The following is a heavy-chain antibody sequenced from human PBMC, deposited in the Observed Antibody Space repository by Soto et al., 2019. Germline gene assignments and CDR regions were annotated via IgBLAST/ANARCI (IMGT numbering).Heavy chain of an antibody. CDR1: GYTFTGYY. CDR2: INPNSGGT. D-gene: IGHD5-18*01. J-gene: IGHJ6*02. Sequence: ASVKVSCKASGYTFTGYYMHWVRQAPGQGLEWMGWINPNSGGTNYAQKFQGWVTMTRDTSISTAYMELSRLRSDDTAVYYCARXRGYSYGSYYYYYGMDVWGQGTTGTGSS. V-gene: IGHV1-2*04. CDR3: ARXRGYSYGSYYYYYGMDV.